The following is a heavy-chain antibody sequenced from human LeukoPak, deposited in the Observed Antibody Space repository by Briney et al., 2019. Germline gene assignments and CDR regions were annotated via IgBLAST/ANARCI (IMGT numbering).Heavy chain of an antibody. CDR1: GDSFTSVTDY. D-gene: IGHD6-19*01. J-gene: IGHJ4*02. V-gene: IGHV4-39*07. Sequence: PSETLSLTCTVSGDSFTSVTDYWAWIRQPPGKGLEWIASGDYSGGTYYNPSLESRVAISADMSKNQISLKLTSVTGADTAVYYCAGERGEEYSSGWYKTNYFYDWGQGIRVTVSS. CDR2: GDYSGGT. CDR3: AGERGEEYSSGWYKTNYFYD.